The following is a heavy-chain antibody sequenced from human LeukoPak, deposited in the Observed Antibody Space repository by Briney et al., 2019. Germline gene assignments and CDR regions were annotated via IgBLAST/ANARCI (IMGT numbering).Heavy chain of an antibody. CDR1: GFTFSSYW. CDR2: INSDGSST. D-gene: IGHD1-26*01. J-gene: IGHJ6*02. V-gene: IGHV3-74*01. Sequence: GGSLRLSCAASGFTFSSYWMHWVRQAPGKGLVWVSRINSDGSSTSYADSVKGRFTISRDNAKNSLYLQMNSLRAEDTAVYYCASRSPGYYGMDVWGQGTTVTVSS. CDR3: ASRSPGYYGMDV.